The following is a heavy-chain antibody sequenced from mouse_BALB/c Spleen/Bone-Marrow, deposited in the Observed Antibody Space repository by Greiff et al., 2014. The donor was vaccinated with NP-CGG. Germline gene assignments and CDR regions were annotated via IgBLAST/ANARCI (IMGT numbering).Heavy chain of an antibody. Sequence: EVQLQQSGAELVKPGASVNLSCTASGFNIKDTYMHWVKQRLEQGLEWIGGIDPGDGNAKYDPNFQDKATITADTSSNTPYLHLSSLTSEDTAVYYCTSGDSLCTMDYWGQGTSVTVSS. CDR1: GFNIKDTY. V-gene: IGHV14-3*02. CDR2: IDPGDGNA. J-gene: IGHJ4*01. CDR3: TSGDSLCTMDY. D-gene: IGHD6-1*01.